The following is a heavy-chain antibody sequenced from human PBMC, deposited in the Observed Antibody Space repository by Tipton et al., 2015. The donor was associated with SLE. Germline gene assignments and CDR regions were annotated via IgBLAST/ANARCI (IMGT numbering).Heavy chain of an antibody. V-gene: IGHV3-21*01. CDR1: GFTFSSYA. CDR3: ARGKVGANGAFDI. CDR2: ISSSSSYI. J-gene: IGHJ3*02. Sequence: SLRLSCAASGFTFSSYAMSWVRQAPGKGLEWVSSISSSSSYIYYADSVKGRFTISRDNAKNSLYLQMNSLRAEDTAVYYCARGKVGANGAFDIWGQGTMVTVSS. D-gene: IGHD1-26*01.